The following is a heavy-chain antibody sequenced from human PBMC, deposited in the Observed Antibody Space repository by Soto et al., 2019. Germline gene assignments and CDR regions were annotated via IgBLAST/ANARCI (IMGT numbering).Heavy chain of an antibody. CDR3: ARHTNRPMVRGVISGYYGMDV. CDR2: IYPGDSDT. V-gene: IGHV5-51*01. CDR1: GDSFTSYW. Sequence: GDSLKISCKGSGDSFTSYWIGWVRQIPGNGLEWMAIIYPGDSDTIYSPSFQGQVTSSADKSISTAYLQWSSLKASAIAMYYCARHTNRPMVRGVISGYYGMDVWAQGTTVTVSS. D-gene: IGHD3-10*01. J-gene: IGHJ6*02.